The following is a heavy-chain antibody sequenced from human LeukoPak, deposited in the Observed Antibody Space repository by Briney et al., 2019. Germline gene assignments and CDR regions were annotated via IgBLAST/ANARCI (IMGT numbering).Heavy chain of an antibody. V-gene: IGHV1-18*01. CDR2: ISAYNGNT. CDR3: ARAFPPNYDSSGENFDY. D-gene: IGHD3-22*01. J-gene: IGHJ4*02. CDR1: GYTFTSYG. Sequence: ASVKVSCKASGYTFTSYGISWVRQAPGQGLEWMGWISAYNGNTNYAQKLQGRVTMTTDTSTSTAYMELRSLRSDDTAVYYCARAFPPNYDSSGENFDYWGQGTLVTVSS.